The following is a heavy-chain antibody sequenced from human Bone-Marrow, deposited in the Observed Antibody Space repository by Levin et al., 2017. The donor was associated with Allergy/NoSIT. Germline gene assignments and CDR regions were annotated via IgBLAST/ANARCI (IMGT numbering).Heavy chain of an antibody. CDR2: IYYSGST. CDR3: ARDSPYSGSYSAYYGMDV. V-gene: IGHV4-39*07. Sequence: PSETLSLTCTVSGGSISSSSYYWGWIRQPPGKGLEWIGSIYYSGSTYYNPSLKSRVTISVDTSKNQFSLKLSSVTAADTAVYYCARDSPYSGSYSAYYGMDVWGQGTTVTVSS. J-gene: IGHJ6*02. CDR1: GGSISSSSYY. D-gene: IGHD1-26*01.